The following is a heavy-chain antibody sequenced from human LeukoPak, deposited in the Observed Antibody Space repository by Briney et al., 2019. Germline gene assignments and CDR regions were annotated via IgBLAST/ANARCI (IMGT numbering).Heavy chain of an antibody. D-gene: IGHD3-10*01. V-gene: IGHV4-39*01. J-gene: IGHJ4*02. CDR1: GDSISLSFYY. CDR3: ARTRYYYNSRSYGAPYYSDY. Sequence: PSETLSLTCSVSGDSISLSFYYWGWIRQPPGKALEWIGSVYYSGTTSYNPSLKSRVTISVDTSKNQFSLKLSSVTAADTAVYYCARTRYYYNSRSYGAPYYSDYWGQGTLVTVSS. CDR2: VYYSGTT.